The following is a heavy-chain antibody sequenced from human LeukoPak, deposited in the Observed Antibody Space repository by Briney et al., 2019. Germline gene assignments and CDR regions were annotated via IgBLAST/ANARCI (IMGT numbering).Heavy chain of an antibody. CDR2: IIPIFGTA. V-gene: IGHV1-69*01. CDR3: ARDGVSSGWYGGYDY. J-gene: IGHJ4*02. CDR1: GGTFSSYA. D-gene: IGHD6-19*01. Sequence: SVKVSCKASGGTFSSYAISWVRQAPGQGLEWMGGIIPIFGTANYAQKFQGRVTITADESTSTAYMELSSLRSEDTAVYYCARDGVSSGWYGGYDYWGQGTLATVSS.